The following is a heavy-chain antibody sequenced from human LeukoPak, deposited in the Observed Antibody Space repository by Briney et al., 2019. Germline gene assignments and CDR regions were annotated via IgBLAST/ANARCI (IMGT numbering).Heavy chain of an antibody. CDR2: INPIFGTA. J-gene: IGHJ5*02. V-gene: IGHV1-69*05. CDR3: ARDNYAGANWFDP. CDR1: GGTFSSYA. D-gene: IGHD1-7*01. Sequence: SVKVSCKASGGTFSSYAISWVRQAPGQGLEWMGGINPIFGTANYAQKFQGRVTITTDESTSTAYMELSSLRSEDTAVYYCARDNYAGANWFDPWGQGTLVTVSS.